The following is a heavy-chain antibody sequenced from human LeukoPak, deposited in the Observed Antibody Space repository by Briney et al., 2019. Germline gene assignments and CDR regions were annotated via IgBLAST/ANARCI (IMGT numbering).Heavy chain of an antibody. CDR2: ISYDGSNK. D-gene: IGHD3-10*01. CDR3: ATDSAGRVTMVRGPLDY. V-gene: IGHV3-30*03. CDR1: GFTFSSYW. Sequence: PGGSLRLSCAASGFTFSSYWMSWVRQAPGKGLEWVALISYDGSNKYYADSLKGRFTISRDNPKNTLYLQMNSLRPEDTAVYYCATDSAGRVTMVRGPLDYWGQGTLVTVSS. J-gene: IGHJ4*02.